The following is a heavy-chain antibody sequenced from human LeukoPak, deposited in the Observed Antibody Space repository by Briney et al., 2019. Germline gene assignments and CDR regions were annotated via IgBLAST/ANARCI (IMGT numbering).Heavy chain of an antibody. CDR3: TRDLGLGSWYSGY. J-gene: IGHJ4*02. V-gene: IGHV3-49*03. Sequence: PGGSLRLSCTASGFTFGDYAMSWFRQAPGKGLEWVGFIRSKAYGGTTEYAASVKGRFTISRDDSKSIAYLQMNSLKTEDTAVYYCTRDLGLGSWYSGYWGQGTLVTVSS. CDR1: GFTFGDYA. CDR2: IRSKAYGGTT. D-gene: IGHD6-13*01.